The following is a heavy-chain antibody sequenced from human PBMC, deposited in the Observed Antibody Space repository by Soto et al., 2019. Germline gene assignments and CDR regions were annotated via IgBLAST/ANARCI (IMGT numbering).Heavy chain of an antibody. Sequence: QVQLQESGPGLVKPSQTLSLTCTVSGASISGGDYYWTWIRQPPGKGLEWIGSLYYTWNTYSNPSLESRLSISVDPSNNQFALRLTSVTAPDTAIYYCARATYDSSTYYLDYWGQGTLVTVSS. J-gene: IGHJ4*02. CDR3: ARATYDSSTYYLDY. CDR1: GASISGGDYY. V-gene: IGHV4-30-4*01. D-gene: IGHD3-22*01. CDR2: LYYTWNT.